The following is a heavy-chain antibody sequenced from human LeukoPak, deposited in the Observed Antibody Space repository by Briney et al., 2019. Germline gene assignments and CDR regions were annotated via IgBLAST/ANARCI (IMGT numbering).Heavy chain of an antibody. J-gene: IGHJ4*02. CDR2: ISAGGDRT. CDR1: GFTFSDHA. CDR3: AYLDSSGYYYGRLRY. D-gene: IGHD3-22*01. Sequence: GGSLRLSCAASGFTFSDHALSWVRQTPGKGLESVSSISAGGDRTHYADSAKGRFTISRDNSKNTLYLQMNSLRAEDTAVYFCAYLDSSGYYYGRLRYWGQGTPVTVSS. V-gene: IGHV3-23*01.